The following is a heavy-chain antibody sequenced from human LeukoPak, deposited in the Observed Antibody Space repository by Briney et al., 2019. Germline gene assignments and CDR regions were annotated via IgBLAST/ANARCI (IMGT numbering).Heavy chain of an antibody. CDR2: ISSSSSYI. D-gene: IGHD3-10*01. V-gene: IGHV3-21*01. J-gene: IGHJ6*04. Sequence: GGSLRLSCAASGFTFSSYSMNWVRQAPGKGLEWVSSISSSSSYIYYADSVKGRFTISRDNAKNSLYLQMNSLRAEDTAVYYCARDLESYGSGSYYNGMDVWGKGTTVTVSS. CDR1: GFTFSSYS. CDR3: ARDLESYGSGSYYNGMDV.